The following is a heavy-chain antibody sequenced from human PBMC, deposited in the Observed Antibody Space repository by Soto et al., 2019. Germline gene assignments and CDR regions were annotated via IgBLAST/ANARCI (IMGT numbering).Heavy chain of an antibody. CDR3: AKGEGIRFLEWLPQN. Sequence: QVQLVESGGGVVQPGRSLRLSCAASGFTFSSYGMHWVRQAPGKGLEWVAVISYDGSNKYYADSVKGRFTIFRDNSKNTLYLQMNSLRAEDTAVYYCAKGEGIRFLEWLPQNWGQGTLVTVSS. V-gene: IGHV3-30*18. CDR2: ISYDGSNK. CDR1: GFTFSSYG. D-gene: IGHD3-3*01. J-gene: IGHJ4*02.